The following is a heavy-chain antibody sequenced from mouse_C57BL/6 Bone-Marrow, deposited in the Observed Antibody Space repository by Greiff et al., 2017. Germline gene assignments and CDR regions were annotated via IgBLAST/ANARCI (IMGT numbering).Heavy chain of an antibody. D-gene: IGHD2-3*01. V-gene: IGHV1-64*01. Sequence: QVQLQQPGAELVKPGASVKLSCKASGYTFTSYWMHWVKQRPGQGLEWIGMIHPNSGSTNYKEKFKSKATLTVDKSSSTAYMQLSSLTSEDSAVYYCAREGWLVKYSAVDYWGQGTSVTVSA. CDR2: IHPNSGST. CDR3: AREGWLVKYSAVDY. CDR1: GYTFTSYW. J-gene: IGHJ4*01.